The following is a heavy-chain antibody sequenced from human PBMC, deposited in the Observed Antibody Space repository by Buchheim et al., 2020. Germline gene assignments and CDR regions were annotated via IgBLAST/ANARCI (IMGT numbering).Heavy chain of an antibody. V-gene: IGHV1-2*02. CDR3: ARNYHSYFDY. CDR1: GYTFTGYY. Sequence: QVQLVQSGAEVKKPGASVKVSCKASGYTFTGYYMHWVRQAPGQGLEWMGWIDPNTGGTEYAQKFQGRVTMTRDTSTTTAYMELRRLKSVDTAMYYCARNYHSYFDYWGPGTL. J-gene: IGHJ4*02. CDR2: IDPNTGGT. D-gene: IGHD3-3*01.